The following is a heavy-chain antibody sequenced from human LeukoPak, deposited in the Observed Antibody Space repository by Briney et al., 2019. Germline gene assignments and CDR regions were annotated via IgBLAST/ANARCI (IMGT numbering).Heavy chain of an antibody. CDR1: GGSLSGYY. J-gene: IGHJ5*02. CDR2: INHSGST. Sequence: SETLSLTCAVYGGSLSGYYWSWIRQPPGKGLEGIGEINHSGSTNYNPSLKSRVTISVDTSKNQFSLKLSSVTAADTAVYYCARSEDYVWGSYRPRRRWFYPWGQGTLVTVSS. CDR3: ARSEDYVWGSYRPRRRWFYP. V-gene: IGHV4-34*01. D-gene: IGHD3-16*02.